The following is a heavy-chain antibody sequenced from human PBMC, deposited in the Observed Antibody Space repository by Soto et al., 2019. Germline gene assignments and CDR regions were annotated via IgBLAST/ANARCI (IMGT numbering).Heavy chain of an antibody. J-gene: IGHJ4*02. D-gene: IGHD1-26*01. CDR2: TIPLFGTP. V-gene: IGHV1-69*06. CDR1: GGTFRSYA. Sequence: GISVKVSCKDSGGTFRSYAMTWVRQAPGQGLEWMGGTIPLFGTPNYAQKFQGRVTITADKSTNTVYMELSSLRAEDTAVYYRSIDAVGSQPPPYWGPATLVT. CDR3: SIDAVGSQPPPY.